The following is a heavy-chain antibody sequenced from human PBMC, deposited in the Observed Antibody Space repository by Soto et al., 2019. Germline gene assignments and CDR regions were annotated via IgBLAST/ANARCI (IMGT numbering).Heavy chain of an antibody. CDR3: ARDRGIAAAGLNWFDP. D-gene: IGHD6-25*01. J-gene: IGHJ5*02. CDR2: IYHSGST. V-gene: IGHV4-4*02. CDR1: GGSISSSNW. Sequence: SETLSLTCAVSGGSISSSNWWSWVRQPPGKGLEWIGEIYHSGSTNYNPSLKSRVTISVDKSKNQFSLKLSSVTAADTAVYYCARDRGIAAAGLNWFDPWGQGTLVTVSS.